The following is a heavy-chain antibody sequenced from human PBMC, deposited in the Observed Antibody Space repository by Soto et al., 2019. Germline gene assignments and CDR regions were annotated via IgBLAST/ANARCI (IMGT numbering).Heavy chain of an antibody. CDR2: INPNSGNT. V-gene: IGHV1-8*02. D-gene: IGHD2-15*01. Sequence: ASVKVSCKASGYTFTSYGISWVRQAPGQGLEWMGWINPNSGNTNYAQKFQGRVTMTRNTSISTAYMELSSLRSEDTAVYYCARERYCSGGSCFYDAFGIWGQGTMVTVSS. CDR1: GYTFTSYG. J-gene: IGHJ3*02. CDR3: ARERYCSGGSCFYDAFGI.